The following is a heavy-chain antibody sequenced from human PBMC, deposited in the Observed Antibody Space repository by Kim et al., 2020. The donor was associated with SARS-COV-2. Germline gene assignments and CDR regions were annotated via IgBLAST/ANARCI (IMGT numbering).Heavy chain of an antibody. CDR3: ARDGGDPWTWFDP. D-gene: IGHD2-21*02. Sequence: SETLSLTCTVSGGSISSYYWSWIRQPPGKGLEWIGYIYYSGSTNYNPSLKSRVTISVDTSKNQFSLKLSSVTAADTAVYYCARDGGDPWTWFDPWGQGTLVTVSS. CDR1: GGSISSYY. CDR2: IYYSGST. V-gene: IGHV4-59*13. J-gene: IGHJ5*02.